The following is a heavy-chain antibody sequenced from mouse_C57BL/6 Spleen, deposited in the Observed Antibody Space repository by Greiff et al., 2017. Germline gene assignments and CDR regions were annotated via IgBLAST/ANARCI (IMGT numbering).Heavy chain of an antibody. D-gene: IGHD2-1*01. Sequence: VQLQQSGAELVKPGASVKVSCKASGYTFTSYWMHWVKQRPGQGLEWIGRIHPSDSDTNYNQKFKGKATLTVDKSSSTAYMHLSSLTSEDSAVYYCAMGGNYGDAMDYWGQGTSVTVSS. CDR1: GYTFTSYW. J-gene: IGHJ4*01. V-gene: IGHV1-74*01. CDR2: IHPSDSDT. CDR3: AMGGNYGDAMDY.